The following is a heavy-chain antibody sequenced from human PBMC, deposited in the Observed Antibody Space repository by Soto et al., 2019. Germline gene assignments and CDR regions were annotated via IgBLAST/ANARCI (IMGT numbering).Heavy chain of an antibody. Sequence: SEALSLTCTVSGDSLSSGGHYWSWIRQHPGKGLEWIGHIYDSVNTYYSPSLRSRVTISADMSKNQFSLNLRSVTAADTAVYYCARVDHRGYFAILTDYWGQGTLVTVSS. J-gene: IGHJ4*02. CDR1: GDSLSSGGHY. CDR3: ARVDHRGYFAILTDY. D-gene: IGHD3-9*01. CDR2: IYDSVNT. V-gene: IGHV4-31*03.